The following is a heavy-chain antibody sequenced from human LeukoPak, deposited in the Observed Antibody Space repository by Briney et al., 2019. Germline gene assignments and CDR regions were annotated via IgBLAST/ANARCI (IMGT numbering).Heavy chain of an antibody. D-gene: IGHD6-25*01. CDR3: ASLCSGSYYMYV. CDR2: IIPISGTA. J-gene: IGHJ6*03. V-gene: IGHV1-69*06. CDR1: RGTLNSYV. Sequence: SVKVSCKASRGTLNSYVISWVRQAPGQGLEWMGGIIPISGTANYAQKFQGRVTITADKSTSTAFMELSSLRSKDTAVYNCASLCSGSYYMYVWDKRTTVTVSS.